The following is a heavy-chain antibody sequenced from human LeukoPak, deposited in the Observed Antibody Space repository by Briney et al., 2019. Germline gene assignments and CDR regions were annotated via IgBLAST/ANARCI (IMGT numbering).Heavy chain of an antibody. D-gene: IGHD3-9*01. V-gene: IGHV3-48*03. CDR3: ARGDGDYDILTGYYYYMDV. Sequence: GGSLRLSCAASGSTFSIYEMNWVRQAPGKGLEWVSYISSSGTTIYYADSVKGRFTISRDNAKNSLYLQMNSLRAEDTAVYYCARGDGDYDILTGYYYYMDVWGKGTTVTISS. CDR1: GSTFSIYE. J-gene: IGHJ6*03. CDR2: ISSSGTTI.